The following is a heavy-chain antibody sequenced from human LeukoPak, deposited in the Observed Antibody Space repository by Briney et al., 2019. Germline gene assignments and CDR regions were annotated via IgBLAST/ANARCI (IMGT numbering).Heavy chain of an antibody. J-gene: IGHJ6*03. CDR2: ISGSGGTT. V-gene: IGHV3-23*01. CDR1: GFTFSNYA. D-gene: IGHD3-3*01. Sequence: PGGSLRLSCAASGFTFSNYAMSWVRQAPGKGLEWVSAISGSGGTTYYADSVKGRFTISRDNSKNTLYLQMNSLRAEDTAVYYCAKRGRFLDYYYMDVWGKETTVTVSS. CDR3: AKRGRFLDYYYMDV.